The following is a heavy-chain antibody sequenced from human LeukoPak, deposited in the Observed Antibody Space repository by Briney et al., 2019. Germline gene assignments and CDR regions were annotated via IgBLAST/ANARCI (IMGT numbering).Heavy chain of an antibody. J-gene: IGHJ4*02. CDR3: ARLIRSVEDDY. CDR2: ISAYNGNT. D-gene: IGHD3-16*01. V-gene: IGHV1-18*01. CDR1: GYTFTSYG. Sequence: ASVKVSCKASGYTFTSYGISWVRQAPGQGLEWMGWISAYNGNTNYAQKLQGRVTMTTDTSTSTAYVELRSLRSDDTAVYYCARLIRSVEDDYWGQGTLVTVSS.